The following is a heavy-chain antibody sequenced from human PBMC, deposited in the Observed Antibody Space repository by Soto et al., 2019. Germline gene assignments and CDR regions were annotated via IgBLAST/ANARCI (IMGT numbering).Heavy chain of an antibody. CDR3: SRFIMVGGWFDPNYYHGMDV. Sequence: QVQLVQSGAEVKKPGASVTVSCKTSGYTFSNYGINWVRQAPGQGLEWMGWISGYNGNTNYAQTVQGRVTMTTDTSTGTVYMERRSLKSDDTAIYYCSRFIMVGGWFDPNYYHGMDVWGQGTTVTVSS. V-gene: IGHV1-18*01. J-gene: IGHJ6*02. CDR2: ISGYNGNT. D-gene: IGHD6-19*01. CDR1: GYTFSNYG.